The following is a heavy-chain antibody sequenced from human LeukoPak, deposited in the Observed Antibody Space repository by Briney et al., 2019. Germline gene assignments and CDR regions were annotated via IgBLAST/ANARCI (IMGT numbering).Heavy chain of an antibody. CDR2: ISSSGSTK. J-gene: IGHJ4*02. CDR3: ARDARYCSSNTCYYYFDY. D-gene: IGHD2-2*01. CDR1: GFTFTTYD. V-gene: IGHV3-48*03. Sequence: PGGSLRLSCAASGFTFTTYDMNWVRQAPGKGLEWVSYISSSGSTKFYADSVRGRFPISRDNAKNSLDLQMNSLRAEDTAVYYCARDARYCSSNTCYYYFDYWGQGTLVTVSS.